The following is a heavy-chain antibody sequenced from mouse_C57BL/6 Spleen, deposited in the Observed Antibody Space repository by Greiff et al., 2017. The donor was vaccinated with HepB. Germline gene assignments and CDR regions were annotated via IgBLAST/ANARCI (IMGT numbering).Heavy chain of an antibody. Sequence: EVQLQQSGPELVKPGASVKISCKASGYSFTGYYMNWVKQSPEKSLEWIGEINPSTGGTTYNQKFKAKATLTVDKSSSTAYMQLKSLTSEDSAVYYCARKGGDYYGSSYGYFDVWGTGTTVTVSS. CDR2: INPSTGGT. V-gene: IGHV1-42*01. CDR3: ARKGGDYYGSSYGYFDV. D-gene: IGHD1-1*01. CDR1: GYSFTGYY. J-gene: IGHJ1*03.